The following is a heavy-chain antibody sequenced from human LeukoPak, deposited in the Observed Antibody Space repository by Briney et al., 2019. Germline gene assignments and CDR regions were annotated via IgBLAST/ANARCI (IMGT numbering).Heavy chain of an antibody. D-gene: IGHD3-3*01. J-gene: IGHJ3*02. CDR2: IYYSGST. Sequence: SETLSLTCTVSGGSISSSSYYWGWIRQPPGKGLEWIGSIYYSGSTYYNPSLKSRVTISVDTSKNQFSLKLSSVTAADTSVYFCARAVGDFWSGYSAFDIWGQGTMVTVSS. V-gene: IGHV4-39*07. CDR1: GGSISSSSYY. CDR3: ARAVGDFWSGYSAFDI.